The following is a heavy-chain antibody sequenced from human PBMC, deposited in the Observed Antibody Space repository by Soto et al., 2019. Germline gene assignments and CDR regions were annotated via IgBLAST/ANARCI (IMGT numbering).Heavy chain of an antibody. J-gene: IGHJ4*02. V-gene: IGHV3-48*01. CDR1: GFTLSSYM. CDR2: ISNSGSSI. Sequence: PGGSLRLSCAASGFTLSSYMMNWVRQAPGQGLEWISYISNSGSSIDYADSVKGRFTISRDNSKNTLYLQMNSLRAEDTAVYYCAKDPTWGTIFGVVPLHREYYFDYWGQGTLVTVSS. CDR3: AKDPTWGTIFGVVPLHREYYFDY. D-gene: IGHD3-3*01.